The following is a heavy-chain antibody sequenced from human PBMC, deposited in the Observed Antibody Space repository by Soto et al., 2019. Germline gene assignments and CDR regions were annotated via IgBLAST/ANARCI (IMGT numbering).Heavy chain of an antibody. J-gene: IGHJ4*02. D-gene: IGHD1-26*01. CDR1: GFTFSNYS. V-gene: IGHV3-33*01. CDR3: AGGTYYSDY. CDR2: ILYDGSNK. Sequence: PGGSLILSCAAYGFTFSNYSMHWARQAPGKGLEWVAAILYDGSNKYYADSVKGRFTISRDNSKNTLYLQMNSLRAEDTAVYYCAGGTYYSDYCGQGTLVTVSS.